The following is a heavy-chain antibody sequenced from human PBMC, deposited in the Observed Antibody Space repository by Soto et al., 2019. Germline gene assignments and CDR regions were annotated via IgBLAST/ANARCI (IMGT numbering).Heavy chain of an antibody. J-gene: IGHJ3*02. CDR2: IYYSGST. D-gene: IGHD3-22*01. CDR3: ARKQNYYDSSGYADDAFDI. CDR1: GGSTSSSSYY. Sequence: SETLSLTCTVSGGSTSSSSYYWGWIRQPPGKGLEWIGSIYYSGSTYYNPSLKSRVTISVDTSKNQFSLKLSSVTAADTAVYYCARKQNYYDSSGYADDAFDIWGQGTMVTVSS. V-gene: IGHV4-39*07.